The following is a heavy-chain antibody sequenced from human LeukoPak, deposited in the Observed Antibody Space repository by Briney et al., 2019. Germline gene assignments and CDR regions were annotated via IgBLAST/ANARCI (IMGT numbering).Heavy chain of an antibody. D-gene: IGHD3-9*01. CDR3: ARIRSYDILTGLGFDY. CDR1: GGTISSYY. V-gene: IGHV4-59*01. J-gene: IGHJ4*02. CDR2: IYYSGST. Sequence: SETLSLTCTVSGGTISSYYWSWIRQPPGKGLEWIGYIYYSGSTNYNPSLKSRVTISVDTSKNQFSLKLSSVTAADTAVYYCARIRSYDILTGLGFDYWGQGTLVTVSS.